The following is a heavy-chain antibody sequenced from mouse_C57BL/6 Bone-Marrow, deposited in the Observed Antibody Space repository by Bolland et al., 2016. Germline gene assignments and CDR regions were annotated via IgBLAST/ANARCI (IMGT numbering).Heavy chain of an antibody. Sequence: NNYNPSLKNRISITRDTSKNQLFLKLNSVTTEDTATYYCARAFDYWGQGTT. CDR3: ARAFDY. V-gene: IGHV3-6*01. CDR2: N. J-gene: IGHJ2*01.